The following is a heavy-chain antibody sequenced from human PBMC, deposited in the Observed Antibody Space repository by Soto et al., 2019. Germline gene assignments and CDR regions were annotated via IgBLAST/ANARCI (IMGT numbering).Heavy chain of an antibody. J-gene: IGHJ4*02. CDR2: ISHDGVTK. D-gene: IGHD5-12*01. CDR1: GSSFPKYP. Sequence: PGESLTISCAPSGSSFPKYPMHWVRPTPDKGLEWVAVISHDGVTKNSADSVKGRVSSSRDNSRNTLYLEMNSLRAEDTAVYYCAKGPLNSVEMATIRRDLYYFDYWGQGTLVTVSS. CDR3: AKGPLNSVEMATIRRDLYYFDY. V-gene: IGHV3-30-3*01.